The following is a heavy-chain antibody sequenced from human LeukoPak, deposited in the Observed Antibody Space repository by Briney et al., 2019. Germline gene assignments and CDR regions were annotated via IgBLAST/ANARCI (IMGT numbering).Heavy chain of an antibody. CDR3: ARAWNAVTGIDAFDI. D-gene: IGHD1-20*01. CDR1: GGTFSSYA. J-gene: IGHJ3*02. CDR2: IIPIFGTA. V-gene: IGHV1-69*05. Sequence: ASVKVTCKASGGTFSSYAISWVRQAPGQGLEWMGGIIPIFGTANYAQKFQGRVTITTDESTSTAYMELSSLRSEDTAVYYCARAWNAVTGIDAFDIWGQGTMVTVSS.